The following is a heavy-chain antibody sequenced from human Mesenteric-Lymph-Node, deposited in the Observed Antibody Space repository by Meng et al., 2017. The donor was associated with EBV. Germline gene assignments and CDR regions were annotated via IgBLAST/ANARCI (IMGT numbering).Heavy chain of an antibody. V-gene: IGHV4-30-4*01. J-gene: IGHJ4*02. Sequence: QLQLQESGPGLVKPSQTLSLTCTVSGGSIGSANYWSWIRQPPGKGLEWIGYIYYSGNTYYNPSLESRVTISIDTSKSQVSLKLTSVTAADTAVYYCARVTYSGSRYPSVFDYWGQGTLVTVSS. D-gene: IGHD6-13*01. CDR3: ARVTYSGSRYPSVFDY. CDR2: IYYSGNT. CDR1: GGSIGSANY.